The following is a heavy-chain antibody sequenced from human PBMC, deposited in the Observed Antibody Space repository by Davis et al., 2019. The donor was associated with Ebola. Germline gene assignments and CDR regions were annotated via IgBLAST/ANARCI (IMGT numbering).Heavy chain of an antibody. CDR2: MNPTSGNT. J-gene: IGHJ5*02. CDR1: GYTFTGYD. V-gene: IGHV1-8*01. Sequence: ASVKVSCKASGYTFTGYDINWVRQATGQGLEWMGWMNPTSGNTGYAQKFQGRVTMTRENSMSTAYMELSSLRSEDTAVYFCARARSYDILTDKWIERASFTSFDPWGQGTLVTVSS. D-gene: IGHD3-9*01. CDR3: ARARSYDILTDKWIERASFTSFDP.